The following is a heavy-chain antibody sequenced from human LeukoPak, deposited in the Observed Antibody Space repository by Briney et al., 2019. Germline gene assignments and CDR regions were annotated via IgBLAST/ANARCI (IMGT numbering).Heavy chain of an antibody. CDR3: ARASPLTPDYVWGSYRTYFDY. D-gene: IGHD3-16*02. CDR2: IYYSGST. J-gene: IGHJ4*02. V-gene: IGHV4-31*03. CDR1: GGSISSGGYY. Sequence: SETLSLTCTVSGGSISSGGYYWSWIRQHPGKGLEWIGYIYYSGSTYYNPSLKSRVTISVDTSKNQFSLKLSSVTAADTAVYYCARASPLTPDYVWGSYRTYFDYCGQGTLVTVSS.